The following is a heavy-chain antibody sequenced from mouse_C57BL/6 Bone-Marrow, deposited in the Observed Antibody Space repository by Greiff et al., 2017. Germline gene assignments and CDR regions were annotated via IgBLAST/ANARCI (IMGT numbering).Heavy chain of an antibody. V-gene: IGHV1-72*01. CDR2: IDPNSGGT. J-gene: IGHJ4*01. CDR1: GYTFTSYW. Sequence: QVQLKQPGAELVKPGASVKLSCKASGYTFTSYWMHWVKQRPGRGLEWIGRIDPNSGGTKYNEKFKSKATLTVDKPSSTAYMQLSSRTSEDSAVYYCARGGCYAMDDWGQGTSVTVSS. CDR3: ARGGCYAMDD.